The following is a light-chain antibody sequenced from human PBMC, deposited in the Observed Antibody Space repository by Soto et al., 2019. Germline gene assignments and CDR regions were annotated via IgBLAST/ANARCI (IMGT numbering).Light chain of an antibody. V-gene: IGKV1-5*03. CDR3: QQYDSSVYT. CDR1: QSISSW. CDR2: RAS. J-gene: IGKJ2*01. Sequence: DIQMTQSPSTLSASVGDRVTITCRVSQSISSWLAWYQQKPGKAPKLLIYRASRLGNGVPSRFSGSGSGTEFTLTISSLQPDDFATYYCQQYDSSVYTFGQGTKLEIK.